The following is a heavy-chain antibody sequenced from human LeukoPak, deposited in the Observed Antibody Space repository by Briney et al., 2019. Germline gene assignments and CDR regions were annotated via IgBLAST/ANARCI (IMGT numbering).Heavy chain of an antibody. D-gene: IGHD3-9*01. J-gene: IGHJ4*02. V-gene: IGHV3-13*01. CDR3: ARDLTTLTTQPRFGY. CDR1: GFTFSSYD. CDR2: IGTAGDT. Sequence: GGSLRLSCAASGFTFSSYDMHWVRQATGKGLEWVSAIGTAGDTYYPGSVKGRFTISRENAKNTLYLQMNSLRAEDTAVYYCARDLTTLTTQPRFGYWGQGTLVTVSS.